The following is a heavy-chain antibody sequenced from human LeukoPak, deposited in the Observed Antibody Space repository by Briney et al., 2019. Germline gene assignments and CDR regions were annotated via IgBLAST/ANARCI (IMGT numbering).Heavy chain of an antibody. D-gene: IGHD3-10*01. CDR2: ISSSSSYI. CDR1: GFTFSSYG. Sequence: GGSLRLSCAASGFTFSSYGMHWVRQAPGKGLEWVSSISSSSSYIYYADSVKGRFTISRDNAKNSLYLQMNSLRAEDTAVYYCASQLLWFGELLIFDYWGQGTLVTVSS. CDR3: ASQLLWFGELLIFDY. J-gene: IGHJ4*02. V-gene: IGHV3-21*01.